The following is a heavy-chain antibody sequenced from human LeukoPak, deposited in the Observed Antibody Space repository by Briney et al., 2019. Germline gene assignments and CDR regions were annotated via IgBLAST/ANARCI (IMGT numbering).Heavy chain of an antibody. D-gene: IGHD3-10*01. V-gene: IGHV3-48*02. CDR2: ISSSSSTI. J-gene: IGHJ6*02. CDR3: ARDLLATAYSYYGMVV. CDR1: GFTFSSYS. Sequence: GGSLRLSCAASGFTFSSYSMNWVRQAPGKGLEWVSYISSSSSTIYYADSVKGRFTISRDNAKNSLYLQMNSLRDEDTAVYYCARDLLATAYSYYGMVVWGQLSTVTVSS.